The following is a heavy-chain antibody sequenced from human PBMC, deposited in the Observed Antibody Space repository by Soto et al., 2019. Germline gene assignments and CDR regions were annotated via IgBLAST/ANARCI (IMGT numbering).Heavy chain of an antibody. Sequence: SVKVDCKAAGVPLSRQDMMWVRQATGQGLEWMGGIIPMFGTPHYAEKFQYRVTITADESTGTAYLELSSLTSEDTAVYYCATSEGRDGYSFDYWGPGTLVTV. CDR1: GVPLSRQD. J-gene: IGHJ4*01. CDR2: IIPMFGTP. D-gene: IGHD5-12*01. V-gene: IGHV1-69*01. CDR3: ATSEGRDGYSFDY.